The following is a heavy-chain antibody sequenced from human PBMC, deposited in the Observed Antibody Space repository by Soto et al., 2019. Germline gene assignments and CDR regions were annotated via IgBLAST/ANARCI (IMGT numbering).Heavy chain of an antibody. J-gene: IGHJ5*02. D-gene: IGHD1-1*01. CDR2: IYYTGTT. V-gene: IGHV4-59*08. CDR1: DGSVTSYY. Sequence: PSETLSLTCSVFDGSVTSYYWSWVRQSPGKGLDWIGYIYYTGTTNYNPSLKSRLAMSVDTSNNQFSLRLSSVTAADTAVYYCARHSGNWFDAWGQGTLVTVSS. CDR3: ARHSGNWFDA.